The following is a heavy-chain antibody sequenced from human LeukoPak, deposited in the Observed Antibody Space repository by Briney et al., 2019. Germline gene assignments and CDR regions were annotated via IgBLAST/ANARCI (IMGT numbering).Heavy chain of an antibody. CDR3: ARGHVSRRYYDSSAYLDWFDP. V-gene: IGHV1-46*01. CDR1: GYTFTSYY. J-gene: IGHJ5*02. CDR2: INPSGGST. D-gene: IGHD3-22*01. Sequence: ASVKVSCKTSGYTFTSYYMHWVRQAPGQGLEWMGIINPSGGSTNYAQKFQGRVTMTRDTSTSTVYMELSSLRSKDTAVYYCARGHVSRRYYDSSAYLDWFDPWGQGTLVTVSS.